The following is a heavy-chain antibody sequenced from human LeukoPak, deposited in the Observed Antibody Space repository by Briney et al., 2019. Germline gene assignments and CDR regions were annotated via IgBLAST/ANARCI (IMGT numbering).Heavy chain of an antibody. V-gene: IGHV4-39*07. Sequence: SETLSLTCTVSGGSISSSSYYWGWIRQPPGKGLEWIGSIYYSGSTYYNPSLKSRVTISVDTSKNQFSLKLSSVTAADTAVYYCARDRRNPTAMVYYYYMDVWGKGTTVTVSS. CDR3: ARDRRNPTAMVYYYYMDV. CDR2: IYYSGST. D-gene: IGHD5-18*01. J-gene: IGHJ6*03. CDR1: GGSISSSSYY.